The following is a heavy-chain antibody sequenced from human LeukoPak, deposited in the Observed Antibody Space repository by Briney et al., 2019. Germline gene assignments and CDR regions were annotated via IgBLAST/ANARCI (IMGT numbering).Heavy chain of an antibody. CDR2: ICFTGST. CDR3: ARGRWLQFSD. V-gene: IGHV4-59*01. J-gene: IGHJ4*02. CDR1: GGSISNYY. Sequence: SEPLSLTCTVSGGSISNYYWNWIRQPPGKGLEWIGYICFTGSTNYNPSLKSRVTISLDTSKNQFSLKLSSVTAADTAIYYCARGRWLQFSDWGPGTLVTVSS. D-gene: IGHD5-24*01.